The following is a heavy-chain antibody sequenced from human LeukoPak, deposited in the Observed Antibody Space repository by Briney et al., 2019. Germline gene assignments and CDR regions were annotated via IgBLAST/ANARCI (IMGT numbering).Heavy chain of an antibody. CDR3: AKLYSGSSPAGHNY. D-gene: IGHD1-26*01. Sequence: SVKGRFTISRDNSKNTLYLQMNSLRAEDTAVYYCAKLYSGSSPAGHNYWGQGTLVTVSS. J-gene: IGHJ4*02. V-gene: IGHV3-30*02.